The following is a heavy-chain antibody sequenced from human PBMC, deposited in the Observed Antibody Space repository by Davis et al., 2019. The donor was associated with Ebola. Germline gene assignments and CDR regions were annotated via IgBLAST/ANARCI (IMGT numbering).Heavy chain of an antibody. CDR3: AKDRAYGDYVLSIYYYYYGMDV. CDR1: GFTFSSYG. D-gene: IGHD4-17*01. J-gene: IGHJ6*02. V-gene: IGHV3-33*06. Sequence: GESLKISCAASGFTFSSYGMHWVRQAPGKGLEWVAVIWYDGSNKYYADSVKGRFTISRDNSKNTLYLQMNSLRAEDTAVYYCAKDRAYGDYVLSIYYYYYGMDVWGQGTTVTVSS. CDR2: IWYDGSNK.